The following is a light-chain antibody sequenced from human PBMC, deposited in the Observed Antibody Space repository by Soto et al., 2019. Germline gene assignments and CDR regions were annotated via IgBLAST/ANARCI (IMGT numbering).Light chain of an antibody. J-gene: IGKJ4*01. CDR2: GAS. CDR1: QNFNYTY. Sequence: EIVLTQSPGILSLSPGERATLSCRASQNFNYTYLAWYQQKPAQAPRLLLYGASSRAPGIPPRFSASGSGTDFTLTVNSLQSEDIAVYYCQQYHNWPVTFGGGTKV. V-gene: IGKV3-20*01. CDR3: QQYHNWPVT.